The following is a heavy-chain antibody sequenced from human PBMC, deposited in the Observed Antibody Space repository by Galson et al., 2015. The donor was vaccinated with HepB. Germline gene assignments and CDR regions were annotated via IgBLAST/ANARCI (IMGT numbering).Heavy chain of an antibody. D-gene: IGHD3-16*01. V-gene: IGHV6-1*01. Sequence: CAISGDSVSSNSFTWNWIRQSPSRGPEWLGRTYYRSKWPNDYAVSVKSRITINPDTSKNQFSLHLNSVTPEDTAVYYCARVEGGLFVTWGQGTMVIVSS. J-gene: IGHJ3*02. CDR1: GDSVSSNSFT. CDR2: TYYRSKWPN. CDR3: ARVEGGLFVT.